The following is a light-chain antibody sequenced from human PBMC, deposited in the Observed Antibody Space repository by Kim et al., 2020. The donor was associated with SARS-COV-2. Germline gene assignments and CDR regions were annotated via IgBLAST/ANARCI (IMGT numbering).Light chain of an antibody. CDR3: QVWDSSSDLLV. J-gene: IGLJ2*01. V-gene: IGLV3-21*04. CDR2: YDS. Sequence: SYELTQPPSVSVSPGKTARITCGGNNIGSKNVHWYQQKPGQSPVLVIYYDSNRPSGIPERFSGSNSGNTATLTISRVQAGDEADYYCQVWDSSSDLLVFG. CDR1: NIGSKN.